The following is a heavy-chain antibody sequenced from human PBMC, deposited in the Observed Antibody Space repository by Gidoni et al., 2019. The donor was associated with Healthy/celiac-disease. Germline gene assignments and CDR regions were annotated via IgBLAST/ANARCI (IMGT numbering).Heavy chain of an antibody. J-gene: IGHJ4*02. Sequence: QVQLVQSGAEVQKPGSSVKVSCKASGGTFSSSAISWVRQAPGQGLEWMGGIVPIFGTANYAQKFQGRVTITADESTSTAYMELSSLRSEDTAVYYCARDQYDYVWGSYRYTALDYWGQGTLVTVSS. CDR1: GGTFSSSA. V-gene: IGHV1-69*01. D-gene: IGHD3-16*02. CDR2: IVPIFGTA. CDR3: ARDQYDYVWGSYRYTALDY.